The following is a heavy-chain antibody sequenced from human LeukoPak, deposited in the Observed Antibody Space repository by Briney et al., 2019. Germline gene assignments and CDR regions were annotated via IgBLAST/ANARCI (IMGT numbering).Heavy chain of an antibody. V-gene: IGHV1-46*01. CDR3: ARVGTEAATADY. Sequence: GASVKVSCKASGYTFTGHYMHWLRQAPGQGPEWMGIINPRGGSTDYAQKFQGRVTMTSDTSTSTVYMELNSLRSEDTAVYFCARVGTEAATADYWGQGTLVTVSS. CDR2: INPRGGST. J-gene: IGHJ4*02. D-gene: IGHD1-1*01. CDR1: GYTFTGHY.